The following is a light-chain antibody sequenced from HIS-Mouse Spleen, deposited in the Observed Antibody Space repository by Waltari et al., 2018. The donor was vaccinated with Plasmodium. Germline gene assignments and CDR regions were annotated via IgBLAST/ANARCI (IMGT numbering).Light chain of an antibody. CDR1: ALPKQY. V-gene: IGLV3-10*01. CDR2: EDS. J-gene: IGLJ3*02. Sequence: SYELTQPPSVSVSPGQTARITCSGDALPKQYAYWYQQKSGQAPVLVIYEDSKRPSGIPGRFSGSSYGKMATWTSSGAQVEDEADYYCYSTDSSGNHRVFGGGTKLTVL. CDR3: YSTDSSGNHRV.